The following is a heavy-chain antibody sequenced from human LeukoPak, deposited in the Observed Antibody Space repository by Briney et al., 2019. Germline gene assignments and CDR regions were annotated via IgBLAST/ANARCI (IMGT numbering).Heavy chain of an antibody. CDR3: ARADGTNSGTNAFDV. Sequence: ASVKVSCKTSGYKFNVYDILWVRQAPGHGLDYVGWISTYTGRPNYAQKFQGRVSMVTDTSTTTAYLELTNLTSSDTGLYYCARADGTNSGTNAFDVWGLGTLVTVAS. CDR1: GYKFNVYD. CDR2: ISTYTGRP. V-gene: IGHV1-18*01. J-gene: IGHJ3*01. D-gene: IGHD4-23*01.